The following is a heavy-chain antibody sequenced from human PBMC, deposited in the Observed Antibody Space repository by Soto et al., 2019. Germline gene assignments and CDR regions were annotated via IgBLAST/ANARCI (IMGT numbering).Heavy chain of an antibody. CDR2: IYPGDSDT. Sequence: GESLKISCKHSGFNFSIYWIGWVRQMPGKGLEWMGIIYPGDSDTRYNPSFQGQVTISVDKSTSTAYLEWNSLKASDTAIYYCARPEIPTRSNDYDYPFDLWGQGTLVTVSS. J-gene: IGHJ5*02. D-gene: IGHD3-22*01. CDR3: ARPEIPTRSNDYDYPFDL. V-gene: IGHV5-51*01. CDR1: GFNFSIYW.